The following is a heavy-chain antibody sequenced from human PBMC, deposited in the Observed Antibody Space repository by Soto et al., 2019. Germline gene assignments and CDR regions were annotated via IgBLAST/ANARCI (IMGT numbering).Heavy chain of an antibody. CDR1: GYTFTSYG. V-gene: IGHV1-18*01. D-gene: IGHD1-26*01. Sequence: GASVKVSCKASGYTFTSYGISWVRQAPGQGLEWMGWISAYNGNTNYAQKLQGRVTMTTDTSTSTAYMELRSLRSDDTAVYYCARGEVGATLLDYYHYGMDVWGQGTTVTVSS. CDR2: ISAYNGNT. J-gene: IGHJ6*02. CDR3: ARGEVGATLLDYYHYGMDV.